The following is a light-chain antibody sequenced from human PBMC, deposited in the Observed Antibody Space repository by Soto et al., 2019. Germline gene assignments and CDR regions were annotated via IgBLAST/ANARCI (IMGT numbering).Light chain of an antibody. Sequence: EIVLTQSPGTLSLSPWERATLSCRASQSVSSSYLAWYQQKPGQAPRLLIYDASNRATGIPARFSGSGSGTDFTLTISSLEPEDFAVYYCQQRSNWQVTFGQGTRLEIK. CDR2: DAS. CDR3: QQRSNWQVT. V-gene: IGKV3D-20*02. CDR1: QSVSSSY. J-gene: IGKJ5*01.